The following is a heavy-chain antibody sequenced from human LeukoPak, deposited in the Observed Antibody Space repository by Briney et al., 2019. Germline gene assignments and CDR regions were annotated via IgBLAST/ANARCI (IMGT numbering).Heavy chain of an antibody. Sequence: GRSLRLSCAASGFTFSNYALHWVRQAPGKGLEWVAMISYDGSKKYYADSVKGRFSISRDNSKNTLYLQMNSLRAEDTAVYYCARGSGNAFDIWGQGTLVTVSS. CDR1: GFTFSNYA. CDR2: ISYDGSKK. J-gene: IGHJ3*02. CDR3: ARGSGNAFDI. V-gene: IGHV3-30*04.